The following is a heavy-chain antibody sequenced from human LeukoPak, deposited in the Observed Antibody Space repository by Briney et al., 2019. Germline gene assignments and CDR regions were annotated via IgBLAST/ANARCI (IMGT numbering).Heavy chain of an antibody. CDR3: ARLHYYYDSSGYYSGAGFDY. V-gene: IGHV4-34*01. CDR2: IYYSGST. CDR1: GGSFSGYY. J-gene: IGHJ4*02. D-gene: IGHD3-22*01. Sequence: SETLSLTCAVYGGSFSGYYWSWIRQPPGKGLEWIGSIYYSGSTYYNPSLKSRVTISVDTSKNQFSLKLSSVTAADTAVYYCARLHYYYDSSGYYSGAGFDYWGQGTLVTVSS.